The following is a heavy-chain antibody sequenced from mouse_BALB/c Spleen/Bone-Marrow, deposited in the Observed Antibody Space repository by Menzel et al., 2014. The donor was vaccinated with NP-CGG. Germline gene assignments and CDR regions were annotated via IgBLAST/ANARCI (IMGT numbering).Heavy chain of an antibody. V-gene: IGHV3-8*02. J-gene: IGHJ4*01. D-gene: IGHD3-1*01. CDR3: ARSGSSGYHYYAMDY. CDR1: GDSITSGY. CDR2: ISYSGST. Sequence: DVKLQESGPSLVKPSQTLSLTCSVTGDSITSGYWNWIRKFPGNKLEYMGYISYSGSTYYNPSLKSRISITRGASKNLYYLQLNSVTTKDTATYYCARSGSSGYHYYAMDYWGQGTSVTVSS.